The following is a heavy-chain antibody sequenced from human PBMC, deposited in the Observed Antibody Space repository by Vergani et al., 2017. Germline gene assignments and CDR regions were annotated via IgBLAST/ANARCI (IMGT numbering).Heavy chain of an antibody. CDR3: AKDPWGTTGTTPQSPYYYYYGMDV. CDR1: GFTFSSYA. V-gene: IGHV3-23*01. CDR2: ISGSGGST. J-gene: IGHJ6*02. D-gene: IGHD1-1*01. Sequence: EVQLLESGGGLVQPGGSLRLSCAASGFTFSSYAMSWVRQAPGKGLEWVSGISGSGGSTYYADSVKGRFTISRDNSKNTLYLQMNSLRAEDTAVYYCAKDPWGTTGTTPQSPYYYYYGMDVWGQGTTVTVSS.